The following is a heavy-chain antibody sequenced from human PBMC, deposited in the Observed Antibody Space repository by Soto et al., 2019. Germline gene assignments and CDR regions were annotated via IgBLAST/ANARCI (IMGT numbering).Heavy chain of an antibody. CDR1: GGTFSSLA. D-gene: IGHD3-10*01. J-gene: IGHJ4*02. Sequence: QVQLVQSGAEVKKPGSSVKVSCKASGGTFSSLAISWVRQAPGQGLEWMGGLVPVFGTATYAQKFQDRVTITAAQSTSTSYMELSSLRSEDTAVYYCARSPGVFDYWGQGTLVTVSS. CDR2: LVPVFGTA. CDR3: ARSPGVFDY. V-gene: IGHV1-69*01.